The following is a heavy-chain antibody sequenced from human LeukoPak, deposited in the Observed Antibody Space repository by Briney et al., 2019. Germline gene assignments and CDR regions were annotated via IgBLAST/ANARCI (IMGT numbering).Heavy chain of an antibody. CDR2: IYHSGST. D-gene: IGHD3-10*01. CDR1: SYSISSGYY. CDR3: ARAPEYYYGSGRSWFDP. J-gene: IGHJ5*02. V-gene: IGHV4-38-2*02. Sequence: SETLSLTCTVSSYSISSGYYWGWIRQPPGKGLEWIGSIYHSGSTYYNPSLKSRVTISVDTSKNQFSLKLSSVTAADTAVYYCARAPEYYYGSGRSWFDPWGQGTLVTVSS.